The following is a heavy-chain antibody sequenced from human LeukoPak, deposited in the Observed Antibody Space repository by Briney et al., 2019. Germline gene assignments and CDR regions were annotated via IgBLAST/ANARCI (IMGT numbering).Heavy chain of an antibody. D-gene: IGHD2-21*02. Sequence: GGSLRLSCTVSGPSLRLMPCTGSGKVQGRAWSGSLVLVWTLIGYADSVKGRFTISRDKAKNSLYLEMNSLRVEDRALYYCTKDITAGGADVWGQGTTVTVS. CDR2: LVWTLI. V-gene: IGHV3-9*01. J-gene: IGHJ6*02. CDR3: TKDITAGGADV. CDR1: GPSLRLMP.